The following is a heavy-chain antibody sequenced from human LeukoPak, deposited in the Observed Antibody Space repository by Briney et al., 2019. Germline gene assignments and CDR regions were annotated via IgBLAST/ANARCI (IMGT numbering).Heavy chain of an antibody. CDR3: AAFWSGYYNWFDP. V-gene: IGHV4-59*01. Sequence: SETLSLTCTVSGGSISSYYWSWIRQPPGKGLEWIGYIYYSGSTNYNPSLKSRVTISVDTSKNQFSLKLSSVTAADTAVYYCAAFWSGYYNWFDPWGQGTLVTVSS. CDR2: IYYSGST. CDR1: GGSISSYY. D-gene: IGHD3-3*01. J-gene: IGHJ5*02.